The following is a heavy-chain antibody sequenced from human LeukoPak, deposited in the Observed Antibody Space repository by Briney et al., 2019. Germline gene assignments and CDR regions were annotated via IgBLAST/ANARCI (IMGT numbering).Heavy chain of an antibody. D-gene: IGHD3-9*01. V-gene: IGHV4-39*01. CDR3: VRPDDNSFDF. Sequence: ASETLSLTCSVSGGSLSSSSYYWGWIRQPPGRGLEWIGNIYETGSTNYNPSLKSRVTTSVDTSKNQFSLKLSSVTAADTAVYYCVRPDDNSFDFWGQGTMVTVSS. CDR2: IYETGST. CDR1: GGSLSSSSYY. J-gene: IGHJ3*01.